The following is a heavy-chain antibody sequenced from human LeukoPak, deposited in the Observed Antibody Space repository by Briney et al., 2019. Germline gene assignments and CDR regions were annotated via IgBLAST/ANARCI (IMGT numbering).Heavy chain of an antibody. D-gene: IGHD3-22*01. CDR3: AKAGGYYYEKRAFDI. CDR2: INPSGTWT. J-gene: IGHJ3*02. Sequence: ASVKVSCKASGHTFSRSYMHWVRQAPGQGLEWMGVINPSGTWTSYAQKFRGRITMTRDMSTSTDYMELRSLGFEDTAVYYCAKAGGYYYEKRAFDIWGQGTMVTVSS. V-gene: IGHV1-46*01. CDR1: GHTFSRSY.